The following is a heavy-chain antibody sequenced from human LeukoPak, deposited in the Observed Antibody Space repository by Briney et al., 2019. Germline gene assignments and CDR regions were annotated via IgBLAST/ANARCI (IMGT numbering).Heavy chain of an antibody. CDR2: IIPIFSTA. V-gene: IGHV1-69*01. D-gene: IGHD5-18*01. J-gene: IGHJ4*02. CDR3: ARDYGYSYGQFDY. CDR1: GGTFSSYA. Sequence: SVKVPCKASGGTFSSYAISWVRQAPGQGLEWMGGIIPIFSTANYAQKFQGRVTITAAESTSTAYMELSSLRSEDTAVYYCARDYGYSYGQFDYWGQGTLVTVSS.